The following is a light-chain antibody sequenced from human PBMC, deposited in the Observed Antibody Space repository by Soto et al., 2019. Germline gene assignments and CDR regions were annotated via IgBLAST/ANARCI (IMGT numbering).Light chain of an antibody. CDR3: QHYNSFPYT. CDR1: QSISSW. V-gene: IGKV1-5*01. CDR2: DAS. J-gene: IGKJ2*01. Sequence: DIQMTQSPSTLSASVGDRVTVTCRASQSISSWLAWYQQKPGKAPKLLIYDASNLGSVVPSRFSGSGSGAEFTLTISSLQPDDFATYYCQHYNSFPYTFGQGTNLEIK.